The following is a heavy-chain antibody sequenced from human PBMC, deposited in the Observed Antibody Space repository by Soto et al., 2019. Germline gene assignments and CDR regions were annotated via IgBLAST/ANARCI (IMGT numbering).Heavy chain of an antibody. CDR3: ARGRCSGGSCYFLIGYYGMDV. CDR1: GGSFSGYY. V-gene: IGHV4-34*01. J-gene: IGHJ6*02. D-gene: IGHD2-15*01. Sequence: QVQLQQWGAGLLKPSETLSLTCAVYGGSFSGYYWSWIRQPPGKGLECIGEINHSGSTNYNPSLKSRVTISVDTSKNQFSLKLSSVTAADTAVYYCARGRCSGGSCYFLIGYYGMDVWGQGTTVTVSS. CDR2: INHSGST.